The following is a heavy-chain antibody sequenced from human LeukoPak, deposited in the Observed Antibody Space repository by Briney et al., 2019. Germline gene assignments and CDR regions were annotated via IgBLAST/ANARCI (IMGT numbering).Heavy chain of an antibody. D-gene: IGHD3-22*01. J-gene: IGHJ3*02. CDR1: GGSISSSSYY. CDR3: ATYSSGYYYVDPDAFDI. Sequence: SETLSLTCTVSGGSISSSSYYWGWIRQPPGKGLEWIGSIYYSGSTYYNPSLKSRVTISVDTSKNQFSLKLSSVTAADTAVYYCATYSSGYYYVDPDAFDIWGQGTMVTVSS. V-gene: IGHV4-39*07. CDR2: IYYSGST.